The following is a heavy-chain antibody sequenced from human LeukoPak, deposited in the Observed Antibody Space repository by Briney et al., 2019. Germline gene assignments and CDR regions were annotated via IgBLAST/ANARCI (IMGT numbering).Heavy chain of an antibody. CDR3: ARGSSSNDYYYYMDV. CDR2: IYYSGST. Sequence: PSETLSLTCTASGGSISSSSYYWGWIRQPPGKGLEWIGSIYYSGSTYYNPSLKSRVTISVDTSKNQFSLKLSSVTAADTAVYYCARGSSSNDYYYYMDVWGKGTTVTASS. V-gene: IGHV4-39*01. D-gene: IGHD6-6*01. J-gene: IGHJ6*03. CDR1: GGSISSSSYY.